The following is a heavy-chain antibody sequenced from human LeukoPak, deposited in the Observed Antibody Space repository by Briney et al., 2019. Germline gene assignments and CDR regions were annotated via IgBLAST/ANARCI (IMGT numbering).Heavy chain of an antibody. Sequence: GGSLRLSCAASGVTFSVDTMSSGCQAPGKGLEWVSLITSNGGNTYYADSVKGRFTISRDNSKITLYLHMNSLRAKDSAVNYCAKDTPSRSSGWNRWGQGTLVIVST. J-gene: IGHJ4*02. CDR3: AKDTPSRSSGWNR. CDR2: ITSNGGNT. V-gene: IGHV3-23*01. D-gene: IGHD6-19*01. CDR1: GVTFSVDT.